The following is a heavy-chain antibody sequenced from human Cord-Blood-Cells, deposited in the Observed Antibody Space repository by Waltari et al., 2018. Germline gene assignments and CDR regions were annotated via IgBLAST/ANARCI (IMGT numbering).Heavy chain of an antibody. CDR2: IVVGSGNT. Sequence: QMQLVQSGPEVKKPGTSVKVSCKASGFTFTSSAVQWVRQHRVQRLEWIGWIVVGSGNTNYAQKFQERVTITRDMSTSTAYMELSSLRSEDTAVYYCAAGNSSSSTYYYYGMDVWGQGTTVTVSS. V-gene: IGHV1-58*01. J-gene: IGHJ6*02. CDR3: AAGNSSSSTYYYYGMDV. D-gene: IGHD6-6*01. CDR1: GFTFTSSA.